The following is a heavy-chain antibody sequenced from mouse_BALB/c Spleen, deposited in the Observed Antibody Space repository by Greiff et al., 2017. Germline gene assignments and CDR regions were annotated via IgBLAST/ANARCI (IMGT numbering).Heavy chain of an antibody. CDR2: IRNKANGYTT. J-gene: IGHJ4*01. CDR3: ARVGYYYGSSYAMDY. CDR1: GFTFTYYY. D-gene: IGHD1-1*01. Sequence: EVQGVESGGGLVQPGGSLRLSCATSGFTFTYYYMSWVRQPPGKALEWLGFIRNKANGYTTEYSASVKGRFTISRDNSQSILYLQMNTLRAEDSATYYCARVGYYYGSSYAMDYWGQGTSVTVSS. V-gene: IGHV7-3*02.